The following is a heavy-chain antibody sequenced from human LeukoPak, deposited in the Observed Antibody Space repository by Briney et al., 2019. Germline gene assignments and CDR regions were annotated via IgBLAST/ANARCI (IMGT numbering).Heavy chain of an antibody. CDR1: GSSFTSYW. CDR2: IYPGDSDT. J-gene: IGHJ4*02. V-gene: IGHV5-51*01. D-gene: IGHD6-13*01. Sequence: HGESLKISCKGSGSSFTSYWIGWVRQMPGKGLEWMGIIYPGDSDTKYSPSFQGQVTISADKSISTAYLQWGSLKASDTAIYYCARRGSSGFDFWGQGTLVTVSS. CDR3: ARRGSSGFDF.